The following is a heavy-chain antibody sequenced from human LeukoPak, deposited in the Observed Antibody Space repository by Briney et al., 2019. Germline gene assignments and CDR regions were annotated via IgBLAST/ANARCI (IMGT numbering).Heavy chain of an antibody. J-gene: IGHJ4*02. CDR2: IRSTGDST. V-gene: IGHV3-64*01. D-gene: IGHD5-18*01. CDR3: ARAGYSYGYDY. Sequence: GGSLRLSCAASGFTFSNFAIHWVRQAPGKGLEFVSGIRSTGDSTYYANSAKGRFTISRDNSKNTLYLQMVSLRAEDMAVYYCARAGYSYGYDYWGQGTLVTVSS. CDR1: GFTFSNFA.